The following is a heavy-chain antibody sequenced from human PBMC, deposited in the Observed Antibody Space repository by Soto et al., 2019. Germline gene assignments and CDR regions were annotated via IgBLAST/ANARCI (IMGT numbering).Heavy chain of an antibody. J-gene: IGHJ4*02. CDR3: AREEPGGCNT. Sequence: EVQLVESGGGLVQPGGSLRLSCAASGFTFSRYWMSWVRQAPGKGLQWVANIKRDGSEKNYVDSVKGRFTISRDNAKKAVYLQMNSLRVEETAVYYCAREEPGGCNTWGQGTLVTVSS. CDR1: GFTFSRYW. V-gene: IGHV3-7*04. CDR2: IKRDGSEK. D-gene: IGHD2-15*01.